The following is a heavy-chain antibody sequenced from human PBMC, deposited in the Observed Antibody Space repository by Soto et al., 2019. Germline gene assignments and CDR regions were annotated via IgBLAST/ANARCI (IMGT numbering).Heavy chain of an antibody. D-gene: IGHD3-16*01. Sequence: GGSLRLSCAASGFTLSSYWMHWVRQAPGKGLVWVSRINSDGSSTSYADSVKGRFTISRDNAKNTLYLQMNSLRADDTAVYYCAKDRLAGGFDYWGRGTLVTVSS. CDR3: AKDRLAGGFDY. CDR2: INSDGSST. V-gene: IGHV3-74*01. J-gene: IGHJ4*02. CDR1: GFTLSSYW.